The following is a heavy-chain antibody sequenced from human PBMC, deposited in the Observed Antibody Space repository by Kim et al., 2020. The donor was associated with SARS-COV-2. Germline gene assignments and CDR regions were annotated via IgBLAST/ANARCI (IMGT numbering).Heavy chain of an antibody. J-gene: IGHJ6*02. CDR3: ARQYCSSTSCSYGMDV. D-gene: IGHD2-2*01. Sequence: PTSRVTISVDTSKNQFSLKLSSVTAADPAVYYCARQYCSSTSCSYGMDVWGQGTTVTVSS. V-gene: IGHV4-39*01.